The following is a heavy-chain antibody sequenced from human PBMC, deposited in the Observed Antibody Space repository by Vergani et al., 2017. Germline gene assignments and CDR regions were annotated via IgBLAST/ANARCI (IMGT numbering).Heavy chain of an antibody. CDR3: ARDLLLIGISAAGGFDY. CDR1: GFTFSSYG. D-gene: IGHD6-13*01. V-gene: IGHV3-33*01. Sequence: QVQLVESGGGVVQPGRSLRLSCAASGFTFSSYGMHWGRQAPGKGLEWVAVKWYDGSNKYYADSVKGRFTTSRDNAKNTLYLQRNSLRAEDTVVYYCARDLLLIGISAAGGFDYWGQGTLVTVSS. CDR2: KWYDGSNK. J-gene: IGHJ4*02.